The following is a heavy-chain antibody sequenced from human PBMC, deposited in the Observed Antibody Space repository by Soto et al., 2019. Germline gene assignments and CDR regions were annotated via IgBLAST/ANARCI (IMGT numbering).Heavy chain of an antibody. J-gene: IGHJ6*02. Sequence: ASVKVSCKASGGTFSSYAISWVRQAPGQGLEWMGGIIPIFGTANYAQKFQGRVTITADESTSTAYMGLSSLRSEDTAVYYCARGDYKDYYYYGMDVWGQGTTVTVSS. D-gene: IGHD4-4*01. V-gene: IGHV1-69*13. CDR3: ARGDYKDYYYYGMDV. CDR1: GGTFSSYA. CDR2: IIPIFGTA.